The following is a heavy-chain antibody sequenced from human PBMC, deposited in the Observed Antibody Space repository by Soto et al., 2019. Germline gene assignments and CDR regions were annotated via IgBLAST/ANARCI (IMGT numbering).Heavy chain of an antibody. CDR2: IIPIFGTA. J-gene: IGHJ1*01. D-gene: IGHD3-22*01. CDR3: ARASRFDSSGYYEYFQH. CDR1: GGTFSSYA. V-gene: IGHV1-69*01. Sequence: QVQLVQSGAEVKKPGSSVKVSCKASGGTFSSYAISWVRQAPGQGLEWMGGIIPIFGTANYAQKFQGRVTITADESPSTAYMELSSLRSEDTAVYYCARASRFDSSGYYEYFQHWGQGTLVTVSS.